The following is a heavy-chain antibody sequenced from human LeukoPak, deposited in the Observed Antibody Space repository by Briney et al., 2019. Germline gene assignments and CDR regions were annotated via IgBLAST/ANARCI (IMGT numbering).Heavy chain of an antibody. D-gene: IGHD5-24*01. V-gene: IGHV3-74*01. J-gene: IGHJ4*02. CDR2: ISSDGSST. CDR1: GFTFSSYN. CDR3: ASDAYNGWGLVY. Sequence: GGSLRLSCAASGFTFSSYNMNWVRQVPGKGLVWVSRISSDGSSTNYADSVKGQFSISRDNAKNTLYLQMNSLRAEDTAVYYCASDAYNGWGLVYWGQGTLVTVSS.